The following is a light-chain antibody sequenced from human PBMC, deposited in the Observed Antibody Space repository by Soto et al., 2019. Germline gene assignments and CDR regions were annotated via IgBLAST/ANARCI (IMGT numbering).Light chain of an antibody. J-gene: IGLJ3*02. V-gene: IGLV2-14*01. CDR1: SSDVGGYNY. CDR3: SSYTTLITVV. CDR2: EVT. Sequence: QSVLTQPASVSGSPGQSITISCTGTSSDVGGYNYVSWYQQYPGKAPKLMIYEVTNRPSGVSNRFAGSKSGNTTSLTISCLRPEDEADYYCSSYTTLITVVFGGGTKLTVL.